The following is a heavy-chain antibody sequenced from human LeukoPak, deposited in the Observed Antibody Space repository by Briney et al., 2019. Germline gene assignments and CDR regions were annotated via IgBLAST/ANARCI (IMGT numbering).Heavy chain of an antibody. D-gene: IGHD3-22*01. CDR3: AKGTSGYYYDSSGYPY. CDR2: ISYDGSNK. CDR1: GFTFSSYA. V-gene: IGHV3-30-3*01. J-gene: IGHJ4*02. Sequence: PGRSLRLSCAASGFTFSSYAMHWVRQAPGKGLEWVAVISYDGSNKYYADSVKGRFTISRDNSKNTLYLQMNSLRAEDTAVYYCAKGTSGYYYDSSGYPYWGQGTLVTVSS.